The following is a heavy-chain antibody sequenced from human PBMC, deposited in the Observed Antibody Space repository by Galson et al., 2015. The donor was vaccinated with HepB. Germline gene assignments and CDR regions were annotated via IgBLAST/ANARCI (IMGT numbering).Heavy chain of an antibody. CDR1: GFAFSSYG. J-gene: IGHJ6*02. CDR3: ARDGGSGSTPSVTTKNNNYYFGMDV. CDR2: IYYDGTSK. Sequence: SLRLSCAASGFAFSSYGMHWFRQAPGKGLEWVAVIYYDGTSKYYAESAKGRFSISRDNSKNTLSPQVSSLRVEDTAVYYCARDGGSGSTPSVTTKNNNYYFGMDVWGQGTTVTVSS. V-gene: IGHV3-33*01. D-gene: IGHD3-10*01.